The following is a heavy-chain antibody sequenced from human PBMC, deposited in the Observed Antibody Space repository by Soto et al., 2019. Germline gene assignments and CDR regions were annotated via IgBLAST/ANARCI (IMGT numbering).Heavy chain of an antibody. V-gene: IGHV1-69*06. CDR1: GGSFSDYA. D-gene: IGHD2-15*01. CDR2: IVPIFSTS. CDR3: ASDVVVVVALPDDYYYGMDV. J-gene: IGHJ6*02. Sequence: SVKVSCKASGGSFSDYAINWVRQAPGHGLEWMGGIVPIFSTSNYAEKFQGRVTITADKSTSTAYMELSSLRSDDTAVYYCASDVVVVVALPDDYYYGMDVWGQRTTVTVSS.